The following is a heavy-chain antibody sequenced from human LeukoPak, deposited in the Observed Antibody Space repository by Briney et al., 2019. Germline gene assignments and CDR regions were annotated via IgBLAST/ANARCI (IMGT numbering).Heavy chain of an antibody. J-gene: IGHJ5*02. Sequence: SETLSLTCAVYGGSLSGYYWNWIRQPPGKGLEWIGEINHRGSRNYNSSFRSRVTISVGTSRNQFSLKLTSVTAADTAVYYCARGEDDCSRTSCRNWFDPWGQGTLVTVSS. CDR1: GGSLSGYY. D-gene: IGHD2-2*01. CDR3: ARGEDDCSRTSCRNWFDP. V-gene: IGHV4-34*01. CDR2: INHRGSR.